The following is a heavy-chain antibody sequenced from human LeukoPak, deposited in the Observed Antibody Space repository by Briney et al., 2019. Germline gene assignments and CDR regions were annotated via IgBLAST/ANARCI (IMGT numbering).Heavy chain of an antibody. Sequence: GGSLRLSCAASGFTFSSYAMSWVRQAPGKGLEWVSAISGSGGSTYYADSVKGRFTISKDNSKNTLYLQMNSLRAEDTAVYYCAKANYYDSSGYFDYWGQGTLVTVSS. J-gene: IGHJ4*02. V-gene: IGHV3-23*01. CDR3: AKANYYDSSGYFDY. D-gene: IGHD3-22*01. CDR1: GFTFSSYA. CDR2: ISGSGGST.